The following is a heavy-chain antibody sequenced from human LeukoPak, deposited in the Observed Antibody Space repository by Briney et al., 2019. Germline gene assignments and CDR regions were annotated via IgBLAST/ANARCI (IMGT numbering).Heavy chain of an antibody. CDR2: IYHSGST. V-gene: IGHV4-38-2*02. J-gene: IGHJ4*02. Sequence: SETLSLTCTVSGYSISSGYYWGWIRQPPGKGLEWIGSIYHSGSTYYNPSLKSRVTISVDTSKNQFSLKLSSVTAADTAVYYCARGPLLTGYYTDWGQGTLVTVSS. D-gene: IGHD3-9*01. CDR1: GYSISSGYY. CDR3: ARGPLLTGYYTD.